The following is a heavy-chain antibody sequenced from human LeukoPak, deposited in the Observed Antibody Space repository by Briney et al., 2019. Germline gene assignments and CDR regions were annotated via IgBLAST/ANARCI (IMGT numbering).Heavy chain of an antibody. CDR3: AKGSLYGYYYDSSGYPG. V-gene: IGHV3-9*01. D-gene: IGHD3-22*01. J-gene: IGHJ4*02. CDR1: GFTFDDYA. CDR2: ISWNSGSI. Sequence: GGSLRLSCAASGFTFDDYAMHWVRQAPGKGLEWVSGISWNSGSIGYADSVKGRFTISRDNAKNSLYLQMNSLRAEDTALYYCAKGSLYGYYYDSSGYPGWGQGTLVTVSS.